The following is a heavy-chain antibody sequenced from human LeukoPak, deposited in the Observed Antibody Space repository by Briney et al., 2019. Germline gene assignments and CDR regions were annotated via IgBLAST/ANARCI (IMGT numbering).Heavy chain of an antibody. Sequence: SQTLSLTCAISGDSVSSNSAAWNWIRQSPSRGLEWLGRTYYRSKWYNDYAVSVKSRITINPDTSKNQFSLQLNSVTPEDTAVYYCARAQGYSSGWLPPNFDYWGQGTLVTVSS. V-gene: IGHV6-1*01. CDR1: GDSVSSNSAA. D-gene: IGHD6-19*01. J-gene: IGHJ4*02. CDR2: TYYRSKWYN. CDR3: ARAQGYSSGWLPPNFDY.